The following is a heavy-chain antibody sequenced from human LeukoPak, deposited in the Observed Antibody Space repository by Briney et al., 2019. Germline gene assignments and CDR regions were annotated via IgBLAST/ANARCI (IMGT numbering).Heavy chain of an antibody. J-gene: IGHJ6*03. V-gene: IGHV1-8*01. CDR3: AILGYCSGGSCYSGYYYYYMDV. Sequence: VASVKVSCKASGYTFTSYDINWVRQATGQGLEWMGWMNPNSGNTGYAQKFQGRVTMTRNTSISAAYMELSSLRSEDTAVYYCAILGYCSGGSCYSGYYYYYMDVWGKGTTVTVSS. D-gene: IGHD2-15*01. CDR2: MNPNSGNT. CDR1: GYTFTSYD.